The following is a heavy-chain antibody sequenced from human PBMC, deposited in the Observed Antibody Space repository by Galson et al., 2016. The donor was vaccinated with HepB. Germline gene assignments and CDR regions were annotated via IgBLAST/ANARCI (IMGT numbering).Heavy chain of an antibody. CDR2: MWYDGSNK. Sequence: SLRLSCAASGFTFSTYGMHWVRQAPGKGLEWVAVMWYDGSNKYYADSVRGRFTISRDNSKNTLYLQMNSLRAEDTAVYYCASEAPILAPTLDYWGQGTLVIVSS. CDR1: GFTFSTYG. D-gene: IGHD5-12*01. V-gene: IGHV3-33*01. J-gene: IGHJ4*02. CDR3: ASEAPILAPTLDY.